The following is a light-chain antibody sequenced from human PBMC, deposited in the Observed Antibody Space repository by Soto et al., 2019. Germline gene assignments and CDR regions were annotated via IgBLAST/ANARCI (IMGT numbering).Light chain of an antibody. V-gene: IGLV2-14*03. CDR2: NVR. Sequence: QSALTQPASVSGSPGQSITISCTGTSSDVVGSNHVSWCQQYPGKVPKILIYNVRIRPSGVSNRFSGSKSGNTASLTLSGLQAEDEANYFCTSSTSDSLYVFGTGTQLTVL. CDR1: SSDVVGSNH. CDR3: TSSTSDSLYV. J-gene: IGLJ1*01.